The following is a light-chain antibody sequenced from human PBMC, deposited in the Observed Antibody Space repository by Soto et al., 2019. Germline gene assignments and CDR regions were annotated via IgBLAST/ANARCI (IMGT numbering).Light chain of an antibody. CDR1: QSVSSK. V-gene: IGKV3-15*01. CDR2: GAS. Sequence: EIVMTQSPATLSVSPGERATLSCRASQSVSSKVAWYQQKPGQAPRLLIYGASTRATDIPARFSGSGSGTESTLTISSLQSEDFAVYYCQQYNNWPITFGQGTRLEN. J-gene: IGKJ5*01. CDR3: QQYNNWPIT.